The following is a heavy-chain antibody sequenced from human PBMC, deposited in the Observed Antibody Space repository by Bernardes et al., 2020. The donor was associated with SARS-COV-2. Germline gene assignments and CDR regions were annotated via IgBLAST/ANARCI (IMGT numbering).Heavy chain of an antibody. D-gene: IGHD1-26*01. V-gene: IGHV4-34*01. Sequence: GYYWSWIRQPPGKGLEWIGEIDHSGSTNYNPSLKSRVTISVDTSKNQFSLKLSSVTAADTAVYYCARGRAGGAAIWGQGTMVTVSS. CDR1: GYY. CDR2: IDHSGST. J-gene: IGHJ3*02. CDR3: ARGRAGGAAI.